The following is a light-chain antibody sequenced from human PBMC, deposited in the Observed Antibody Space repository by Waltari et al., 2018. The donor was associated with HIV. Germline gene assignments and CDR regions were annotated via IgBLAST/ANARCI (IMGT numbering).Light chain of an antibody. V-gene: IGLV2-8*01. CDR3: SSYAGSNNFEVV. CDR1: SSDSGGYNF. J-gene: IGLJ2*01. Sequence: QSALTQPPSASGSPGLSVTISCTGTSSDSGGYNFVSWYQQHPGKAPKLMIYEVSKRPSGVPDRFFGSKSGNTASLTVSGLQAEDEADYYCSSYAGSNNFEVVFGGGTKLTVL. CDR2: EVS.